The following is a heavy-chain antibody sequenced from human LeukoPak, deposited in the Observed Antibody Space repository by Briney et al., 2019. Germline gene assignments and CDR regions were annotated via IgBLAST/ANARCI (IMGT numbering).Heavy chain of an antibody. D-gene: IGHD3-9*01. CDR2: ISGYNGNT. Sequence: ASVKVSCKASGYTFTSYGISWVRQAPGQGLEWMGWISGYNGNTNYAQKFQGRVTMTTDTSTNTAYMELRSLRSDDTAVYYCTREATGYSWFDPWGQGTLVTVSS. CDR1: GYTFTSYG. CDR3: TREATGYSWFDP. J-gene: IGHJ5*02. V-gene: IGHV1-18*01.